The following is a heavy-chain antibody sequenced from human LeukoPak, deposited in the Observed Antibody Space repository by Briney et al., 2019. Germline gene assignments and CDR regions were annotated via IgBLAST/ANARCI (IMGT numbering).Heavy chain of an antibody. CDR1: GFTFSSHG. Sequence: GGSLRLSCAASGFTFSSHGMHWVRQAPGKGLGWVAVVPYDGSNKYYADSVKGRFTISRDNSNNTLYVQMNSLRAEDTAVYYCAKSRSGWHFDYWGQGILVTVSS. V-gene: IGHV3-30*18. CDR2: VPYDGSNK. J-gene: IGHJ4*02. CDR3: AKSRSGWHFDY. D-gene: IGHD6-19*01.